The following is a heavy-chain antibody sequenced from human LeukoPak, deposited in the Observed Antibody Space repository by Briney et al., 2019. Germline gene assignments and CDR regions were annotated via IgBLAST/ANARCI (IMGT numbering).Heavy chain of an antibody. V-gene: IGHV1-18*04. CDR3: ARVRGTALTAYPGYFDY. Sequence: ASVKVSCKASGYTFNSYGISWVRQAPGQGLEWMGWISIYTGNTKYGEKFQGRATMTSDTSTSTAYLEVRSLSSDDTAVYYCARVRGTALTAYPGYFDYWGQGTLVTVSS. J-gene: IGHJ4*02. CDR2: ISIYTGNT. CDR1: GYTFNSYG. D-gene: IGHD2-21*02.